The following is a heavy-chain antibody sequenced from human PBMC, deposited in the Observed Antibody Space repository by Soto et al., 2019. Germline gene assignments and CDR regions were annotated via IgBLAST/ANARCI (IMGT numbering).Heavy chain of an antibody. Sequence: ASVKVSCKASGYTFTGYYMHWVRQAPGQGLEWMGWINPNSGGTNYAQKFQGRVTMTRDTSISTAYMELSRLRSDDTAVYYCARDHGGRGNYYYAMDVWGQGPTVTLSS. J-gene: IGHJ6*02. CDR3: ARDHGGRGNYYYAMDV. CDR1: GYTFTGYY. V-gene: IGHV1-2*02. CDR2: INPNSGGT. D-gene: IGHD2-15*01.